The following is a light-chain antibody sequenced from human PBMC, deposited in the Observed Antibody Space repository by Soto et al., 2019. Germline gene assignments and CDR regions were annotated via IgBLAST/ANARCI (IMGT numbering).Light chain of an antibody. CDR3: QSDDSTLSVV. J-gene: IGLJ2*01. CDR1: TSNIGAVYG. Sequence: QAVLTQPPSVSGAPEQNVTISCTGSTSNIGAVYGFHWYQQIRGTAPRLLIFANDNRPSGVPDRFSGSKSGTSASLTITGLQAEDEADYYCQSDDSTLSVVFGGGTKLTVL. V-gene: IGLV1-40*01. CDR2: AND.